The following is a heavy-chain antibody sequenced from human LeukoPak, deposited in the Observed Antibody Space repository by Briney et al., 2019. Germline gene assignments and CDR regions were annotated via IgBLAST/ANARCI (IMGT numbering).Heavy chain of an antibody. D-gene: IGHD3-22*01. J-gene: IGHJ4*02. Sequence: SETLSLTCSVSGVSISSSGFHWGWIRQPPGKGLEWIATNYYSGSTYHSPSLNSLATISVDTSKNQFSLKLSSVTAGDTTVYYCASHRDKYYYEDDCWGQGTLVTVSS. V-gene: IGHV4-39*01. CDR3: ASHRDKYYYEDDC. CDR2: NYYSGST. CDR1: GVSISSSGFH.